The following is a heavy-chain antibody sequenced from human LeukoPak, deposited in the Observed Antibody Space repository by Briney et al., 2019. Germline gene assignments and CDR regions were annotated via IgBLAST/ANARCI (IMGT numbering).Heavy chain of an antibody. J-gene: IGHJ5*02. CDR3: ARDPPIYGAPNWFDP. V-gene: IGHV1-18*01. D-gene: IGHD2-2*02. CDR2: ISAHNGNT. Sequence: ASVKVSCKASGYTFTSYGISWVRQAPGQGLEWMGWISAHNGNTNYAQKLQGRVTMTTDTSTSTAYMELRSLRSDDTAVYYCARDPPIYGAPNWFDPWGQGTLVTVSS. CDR1: GYTFTSYG.